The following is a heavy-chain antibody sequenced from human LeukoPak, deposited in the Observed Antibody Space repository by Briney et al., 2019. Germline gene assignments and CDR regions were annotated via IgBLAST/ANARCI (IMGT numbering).Heavy chain of an antibody. V-gene: IGHV3-48*03. CDR2: IRGDGTLE. Sequence: GGSLRLSCVGSGLTFSGFELNWVRQAPGKGLEWVSYIRGDGTLETYGDSVKGRFTISRDDAKNSLYLQMNSLRVEDTAIYYCARRFRDWGQGTLVTVSS. CDR3: ARRFRD. CDR1: GLTFSGFE. D-gene: IGHD5-24*01. J-gene: IGHJ4*02.